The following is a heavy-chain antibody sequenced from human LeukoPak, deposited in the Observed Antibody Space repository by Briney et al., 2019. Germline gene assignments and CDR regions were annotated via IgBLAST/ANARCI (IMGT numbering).Heavy chain of an antibody. CDR1: GFTSSSYA. CDR2: ISGSGGST. CDR3: AKTPVVVTATSFDY. Sequence: GGSLRLSCAASGFTSSSYAMSWVRQAPGKGLEWVSAISGSGGSTYYADSVKGRFTISRDNSKNTLYLQMNSLRAEDTAVYYCAKTPVVVTATSFDYWGQGTLVTVSS. V-gene: IGHV3-23*01. D-gene: IGHD2-21*02. J-gene: IGHJ4*02.